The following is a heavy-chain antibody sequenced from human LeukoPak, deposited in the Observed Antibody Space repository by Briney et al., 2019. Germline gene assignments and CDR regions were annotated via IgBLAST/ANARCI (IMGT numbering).Heavy chain of an antibody. J-gene: IGHJ6*02. D-gene: IGHD4-17*01. V-gene: IGHV4-59*08. CDR1: GASISSYY. CDR3: ARGIDYVPSMDV. Sequence: PSETLSLTCTVSGASISSYYWSWVRQPPGKGLEWIGYIYYSGSTNYNPSLKSRVTISVDTSKNQFSLKLSSVTAADTAVYYCARGIDYVPSMDVWGQGTTVTVSS. CDR2: IYYSGST.